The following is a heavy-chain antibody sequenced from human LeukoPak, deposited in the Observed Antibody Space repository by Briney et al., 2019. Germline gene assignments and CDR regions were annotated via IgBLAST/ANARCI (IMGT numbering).Heavy chain of an antibody. CDR3: ARKDYDSSGYYKSNYFDY. J-gene: IGHJ4*02. CDR2: INAGNGNT. CDR1: GYTFTSYA. Sequence: ASVKVSCKASGYTFTSYAIHWVRQAPGQRLEWMGWINAGNGNTRYSQKFQGRVTITRDTSASTAYMELSSLRPEDTAVYYCARKDYDSSGYYKSNYFDYWGQGTLVTVSS. V-gene: IGHV1-3*01. D-gene: IGHD3-22*01.